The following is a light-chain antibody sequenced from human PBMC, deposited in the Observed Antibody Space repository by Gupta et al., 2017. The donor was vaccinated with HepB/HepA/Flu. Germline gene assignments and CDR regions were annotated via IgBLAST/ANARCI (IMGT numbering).Light chain of an antibody. CDR3: SSYTSSSTRV. J-gene: IGLJ3*02. Sequence: QSALTQPASVSGSPGQSITISCTGTSSDVGGYNYVSWYQQHPGKAPKLMLYDVNKRPAGVANRLSGSKSGNTAALTISGRQAEEEADYYCSSYTSSSTRVFGGGTKLTVL. CDR1: SSDVGGYNY. CDR2: DVN. V-gene: IGLV2-14*03.